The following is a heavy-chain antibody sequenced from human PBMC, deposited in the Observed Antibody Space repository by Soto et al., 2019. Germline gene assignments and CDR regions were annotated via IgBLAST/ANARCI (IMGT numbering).Heavy chain of an antibody. V-gene: IGHV3-30*18. CDR2: ISYDGSNK. Sequence: WGPLRLFCAASGFTFSSYGMHWVRQAPGKGLEWVAVISYDGSNKYYADSVKGRFTISRDNSKNTLYLQMNSLRAEDTAVYYCAKDSKGRYYYDSGSYFYGTEVSVDGKTVNV. J-gene: IGHJ6*02. D-gene: IGHD3-22*01. CDR3: AKDSKGRYYYDSGSYFYGTEV. CDR1: GFTFSSYG.